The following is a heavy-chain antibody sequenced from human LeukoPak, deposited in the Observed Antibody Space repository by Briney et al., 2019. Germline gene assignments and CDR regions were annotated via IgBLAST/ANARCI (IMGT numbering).Heavy chain of an antibody. J-gene: IGHJ6*02. CDR3: ARVPYGDYPSLYYGMDV. V-gene: IGHV4-34*01. D-gene: IGHD4-17*01. Sequence: SETLSLTCVVYGGSFSGYFWSWIRQPPGKGLEWIGEINHRGSTNYNPSLKSRVTISVDTSNTQFSLNLNSVTAADTAVYYCARVPYGDYPSLYYGMDVWGQGTTVTVSS. CDR2: INHRGST. CDR1: GGSFSGYF.